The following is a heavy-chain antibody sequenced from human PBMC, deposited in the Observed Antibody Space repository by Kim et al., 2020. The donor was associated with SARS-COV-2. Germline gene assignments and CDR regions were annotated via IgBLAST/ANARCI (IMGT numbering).Heavy chain of an antibody. D-gene: IGHD3-10*01. J-gene: IGHJ4*02. CDR3: ARDRLFGGFFDY. Sequence: SETLSLTCTVSGDSISSYYWSWIRQPPGKGLEWIGYIYYSGSTKYNPSLKSRVTISVDMSKNQFSLKLSSVTAADTAVYSCARDRLFGGFFDYWGQGTLVTVSS. V-gene: IGHV4-59*01. CDR1: GDSISSYY. CDR2: IYYSGST.